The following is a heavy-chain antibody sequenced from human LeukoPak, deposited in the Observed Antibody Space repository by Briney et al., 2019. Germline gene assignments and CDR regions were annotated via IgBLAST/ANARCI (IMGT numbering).Heavy chain of an antibody. CDR2: INHSGST. V-gene: IGHV4-34*01. D-gene: IGHD2-8*01. CDR3: VSRYCTNGVCSSYFDY. Sequence: SETLSLTCAVYGGSFSGYYWSWIRQPPGKGLEWIGEINHSGSTNYNPSLKSRVTISVDTSKNQFSLKLSSVTAADTAVYYCVSRYCTNGVCSSYFDYWGQGTLVTVSS. CDR1: GGSFSGYY. J-gene: IGHJ4*02.